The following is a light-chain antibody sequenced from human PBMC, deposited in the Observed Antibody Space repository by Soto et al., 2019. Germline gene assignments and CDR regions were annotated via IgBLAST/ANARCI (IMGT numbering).Light chain of an antibody. CDR2: DTS. Sequence: EIVLTQSPATLSLSPGERATLSCKASQSVSPYLAWFQQKPGQAPRLLIYDTSNRATGIPARFSGSGSGTDFTLTISSLEPEDFAIYSCQQRSNWPITFGQGTRLEIK. V-gene: IGKV3-11*01. CDR3: QQRSNWPIT. J-gene: IGKJ5*01. CDR1: QSVSPY.